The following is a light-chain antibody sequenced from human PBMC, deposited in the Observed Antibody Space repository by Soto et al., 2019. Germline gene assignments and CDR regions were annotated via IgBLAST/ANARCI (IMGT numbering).Light chain of an antibody. CDR1: SSDVGGYNY. J-gene: IGLJ2*01. V-gene: IGLV2-8*01. CDR2: EVN. CDR3: SSHAGSNLVV. Sequence: QSALTQPPSASGSPGQSVTISCTGTSSDVGGYNYVSWYQQHPGKAPKLMIYEVNKRPSGVPDRFSGSKSGNTASLTVSGIQDEDEADYYCSSHAGSNLVVFGGGTQLTVL.